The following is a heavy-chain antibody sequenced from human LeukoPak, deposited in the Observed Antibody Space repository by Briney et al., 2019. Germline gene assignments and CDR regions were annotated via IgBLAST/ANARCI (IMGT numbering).Heavy chain of an antibody. CDR1: GFTFTDFY. D-gene: IGHD3-9*01. Sequence: GGSLRLSCAASGFTFTDFYMSWIRQAPGKGLEWVPYISSSGTTIYYADSVMGRFTISRDNAKNSLYLQMNSLRAEDTAVYYCARALTGFIPGNWGQGTLVTVSS. J-gene: IGHJ4*02. CDR3: ARALTGFIPGN. V-gene: IGHV3-11*01. CDR2: ISSSGTTI.